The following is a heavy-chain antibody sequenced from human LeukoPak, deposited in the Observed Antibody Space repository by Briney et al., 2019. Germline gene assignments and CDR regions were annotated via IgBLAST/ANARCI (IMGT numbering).Heavy chain of an antibody. CDR2: INPSGGST. CDR1: GYTFTSYY. J-gene: IGHJ4*02. V-gene: IGHV1-46*01. D-gene: IGHD3-3*01. Sequence: GASVKVSCKASGYTFTSYYMHWVRQAPGQGLEWMGIINPSGGSTSYAQKFQGRVTMTRDTSTSTVYMELSSLRSEDTAVYYCARSLRADYDFWSGYYYWGQGTLVTVSS. CDR3: ARSLRADYDFWSGYYY.